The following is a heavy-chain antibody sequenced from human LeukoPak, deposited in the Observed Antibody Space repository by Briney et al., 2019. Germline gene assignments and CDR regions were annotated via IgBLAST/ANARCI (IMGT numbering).Heavy chain of an antibody. Sequence: GESLKISCKASGYSFSTYWIAWVRQMPGEGLELMGIMYPDDSDTRYSPSFQGQVTISADKSINTAYLQWNSLKASDTAMYYCARLKGGLAKLRECYFDYWGHGTLVTVS. D-gene: IGHD4-17*01. CDR1: GYSFSTYW. CDR3: ARLKGGLAKLRECYFDY. J-gene: IGHJ4*01. V-gene: IGHV5-51*01. CDR2: MYPDDSDT.